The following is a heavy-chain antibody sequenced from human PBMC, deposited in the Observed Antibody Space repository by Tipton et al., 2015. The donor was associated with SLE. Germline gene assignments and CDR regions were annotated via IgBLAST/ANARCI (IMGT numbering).Heavy chain of an antibody. V-gene: IGHV1-18*01. CDR1: GYIFANFG. CDR2: ISAYNGNT. Sequence: QVQLVQSGAEVKKPGVSVKVSCKTSGYIFANFGVSWVRQAPGQGLEWLGWISAYNGNTDFAQNVQGRVTLTTDTSTNTAFLELTRLTSDDTALYFCARDVPGSGANLLDFWGQGTLVTVSS. D-gene: IGHD3-10*01. CDR3: ARDVPGSGANLLDF. J-gene: IGHJ4*02.